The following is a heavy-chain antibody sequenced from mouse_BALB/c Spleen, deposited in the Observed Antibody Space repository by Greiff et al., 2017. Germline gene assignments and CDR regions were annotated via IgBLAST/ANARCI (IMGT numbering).Heavy chain of an antibody. Sequence: QVQLQQPGAELVMPGASVKMSCKASGYTFTDYWMHWVKQRPGQGLEWIGAIDTSDSYTSYNQKFKGKATLTVDESSSTAYMQLSSLTSEDSAVYYCARSGYGNPFAYWGQGTLVTVSA. CDR3: ARSGYGNPFAY. CDR1: GYTFTDYW. D-gene: IGHD2-10*02. J-gene: IGHJ3*01. CDR2: IDTSDSYT. V-gene: IGHV1-69*01.